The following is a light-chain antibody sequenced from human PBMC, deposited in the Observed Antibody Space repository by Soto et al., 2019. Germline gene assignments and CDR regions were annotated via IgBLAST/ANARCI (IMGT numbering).Light chain of an antibody. CDR1: SSDVGAYDY. V-gene: IGLV2-14*03. CDR2: EVS. J-gene: IGLJ1*01. CDR3: SSYTSSSTRV. Sequence: QSALTQPASVSGSPGQSITISCTGTSSDVGAYDYVSWYQQHPDKAPKLMIYEVSNRPSGVSNRFSGSKSVNTATLTISGLQTEDEADYYCSSYTSSSTRVFETGTKVTVL.